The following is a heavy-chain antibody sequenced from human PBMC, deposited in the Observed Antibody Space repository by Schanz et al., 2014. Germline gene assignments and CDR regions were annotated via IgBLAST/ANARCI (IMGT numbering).Heavy chain of an antibody. Sequence: QVQLQESGPGLVKPSQTLSLTCIVSGGSISSGTYYWSWIRQPAGKALEWVGRVFPNGITNYNPSLKSRVTISVDTSKNQFSLKLRSVTAADTAVYYCARDSLRGATGGYGMDVWGQGTTVTVSS. D-gene: IGHD2-8*02. CDR1: GGSISSGTYY. V-gene: IGHV4-61*02. CDR2: VFPNGIT. J-gene: IGHJ6*02. CDR3: ARDSLRGATGGYGMDV.